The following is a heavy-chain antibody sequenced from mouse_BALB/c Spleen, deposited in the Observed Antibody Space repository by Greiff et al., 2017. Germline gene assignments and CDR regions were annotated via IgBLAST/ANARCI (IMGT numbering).Heavy chain of an antibody. Sequence: DVQLQESGGGLVKPGGSLKLSCAASGFTFSDYYMYWVRQTPEKRLEWVATISDGGSYTYYPDSVKGRFTISRDNAKNNLYLQMSSLKSEDTAMYYCAVYGYGGFDYWGQGTTLTVSS. CDR3: AVYGYGGFDY. J-gene: IGHJ2*01. V-gene: IGHV5-4*02. CDR2: ISDGGSYT. CDR1: GFTFSDYY. D-gene: IGHD2-2*01.